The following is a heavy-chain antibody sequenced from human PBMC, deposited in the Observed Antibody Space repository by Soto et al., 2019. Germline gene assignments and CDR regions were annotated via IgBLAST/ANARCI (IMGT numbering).Heavy chain of an antibody. CDR2: IKSKTDGGTT. J-gene: IGHJ4*02. CDR1: GFTFSNAW. CDR3: TTDLTYYYDSSGYYRIDY. D-gene: IGHD3-22*01. Sequence: GGSLRLSCAASGFTFSNAWMSWVRQAPGKGLEWVGRIKSKTDGGTTDYAAPVKGRFTISRDDSKNTLYLQMNSLKTEDTAVYYCTTDLTYYYDSSGYYRIDYWGQGTLGTVSS. V-gene: IGHV3-15*01.